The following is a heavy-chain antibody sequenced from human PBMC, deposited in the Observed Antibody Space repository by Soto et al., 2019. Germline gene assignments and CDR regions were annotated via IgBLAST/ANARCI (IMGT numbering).Heavy chain of an antibody. CDR3: ARDRGQLDGEMYYYYGMGV. Sequence: GGSLRLSCAASGFTFSSYDMHWVRQATGKGLEWVSAIGTAGDTYYPGSVKGRFTISRENAKNSLYLQMNSLRAEDTAVYYCARDRGQLDGEMYYYYGMGVWGQGTTVTVSS. V-gene: IGHV3-13*01. D-gene: IGHD6-13*01. CDR1: GFTFSSYD. CDR2: IGTAGDT. J-gene: IGHJ6*02.